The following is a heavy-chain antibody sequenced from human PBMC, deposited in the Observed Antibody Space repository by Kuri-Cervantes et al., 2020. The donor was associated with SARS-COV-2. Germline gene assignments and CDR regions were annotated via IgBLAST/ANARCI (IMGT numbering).Heavy chain of an antibody. D-gene: IGHD2-2*01. CDR2: ISGGGGST. V-gene: IGHV3-23*01. Sequence: GESLKISCATSGFTFTSYAMSWVRQAPGKGLEWVSTISGGGGSTYYAGSVEGRFTISRDSSKNTLYLQMNSLRAEDTAVYYCARAPQGRYCSSTSCPIVWYFDLWGRGTLVTVSS. CDR1: GFTFTSYA. J-gene: IGHJ2*01. CDR3: ARAPQGRYCSSTSCPIVWYFDL.